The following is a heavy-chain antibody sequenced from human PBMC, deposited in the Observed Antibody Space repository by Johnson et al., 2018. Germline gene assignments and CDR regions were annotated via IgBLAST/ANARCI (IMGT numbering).Heavy chain of an antibody. D-gene: IGHD2-15*01. V-gene: IGHV3-9*01. J-gene: IGHJ5*02. Sequence: VQLVESGGGLVQPGSSLRLSCAASGFTFDDYAMHWVRQAPGKGLEWVSGISWSSATIGFADSLKGRFTISRDNAKNALYLQINRLRVGDTAVYYCVKDRLAGVSGGSCFLGSWGQGTLVTVSS. CDR3: VKDRLAGVSGGSCFLGS. CDR2: ISWSSATI. CDR1: GFTFDDYA.